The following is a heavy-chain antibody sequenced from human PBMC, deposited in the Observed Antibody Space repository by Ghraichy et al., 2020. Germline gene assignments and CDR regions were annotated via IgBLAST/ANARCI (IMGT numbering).Heavy chain of an antibody. V-gene: IGHV3-72*01. D-gene: IGHD2-2*01. CDR2: SRNKPNGYTT. J-gene: IGHJ6*03. CDR1: GFTFSDHY. Sequence: GGSLRLSCAASGFTFSDHYMDWVRQAPGKGLEWVGRSRNKPNGYTTEYAASVKGRFTISRDDSQNSVSLHMSSLKSEDTAVYYCVRVACSSASCPFLSAYMDVWGKGTTVTVSS. CDR3: VRVACSSASCPFLSAYMDV.